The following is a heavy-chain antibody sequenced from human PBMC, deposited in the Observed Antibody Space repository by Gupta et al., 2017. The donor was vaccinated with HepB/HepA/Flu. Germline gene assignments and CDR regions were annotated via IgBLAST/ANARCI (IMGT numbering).Heavy chain of an antibody. Sequence: EVQMVESGGGLIQPGGSLRLSCAASGFTVSSNYMSWVRQAPGKGLEWVSLIYSGGSTYYADSVKGRFTISRDNTKNTLYLQMNSLRPEDTAVYYCARVTPIVDWGQGTLVTVSS. V-gene: IGHV3-53*01. J-gene: IGHJ4*02. D-gene: IGHD2-21*01. CDR1: GFTVSSNY. CDR3: ARVTPIVD. CDR2: IYSGGST.